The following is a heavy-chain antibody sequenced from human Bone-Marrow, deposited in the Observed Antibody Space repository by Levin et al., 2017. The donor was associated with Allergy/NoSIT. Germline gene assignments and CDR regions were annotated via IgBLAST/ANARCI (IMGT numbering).Heavy chain of an antibody. CDR3: VRGTYYDFWPHSYGLDV. V-gene: IGHV3-48*03. CDR2: ISSSGSSI. D-gene: IGHD3-3*01. CDR1: GFTFSKYE. Sequence: GGSLRLSCATSGFTFSKYEMDWVRQAPGKGLEWVSYISSSGSSISYADSVKGRFTISRDNTNNSLFLQMSNLRAEDTAVYFCVRGTYYDFWPHSYGLDVWGQGTTVTVSS. J-gene: IGHJ6*02.